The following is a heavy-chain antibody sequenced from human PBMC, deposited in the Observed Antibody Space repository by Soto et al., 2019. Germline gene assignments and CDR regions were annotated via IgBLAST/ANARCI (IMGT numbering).Heavy chain of an antibody. V-gene: IGHV3-23*01. CDR1: GFNFRMYE. CDR3: AKVSGSSWYYAFDM. CDR2: ISGSGGST. J-gene: IGHJ3*02. Sequence: PVGSLRLSCQASGFNFRMYEMHWVRKAPGKGLEWVSCISGSGGSTYYADSVKGRFTISRDNSKNILYLQMNSLRAEDTAVYYCAKVSGSSWYYAFDMWGQGTMVTVSS. D-gene: IGHD6-13*01.